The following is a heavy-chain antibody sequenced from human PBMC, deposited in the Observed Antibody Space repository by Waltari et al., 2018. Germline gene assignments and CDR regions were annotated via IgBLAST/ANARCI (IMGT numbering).Heavy chain of an antibody. Sequence: QVQLVQSGAEVKKPGASVKVSCKASGYTFTSYYMHWVRQAPGQGLEWMGIINPRGGSTSYAQKFQGRVTMTRDTSTSTVYMELSSLRSEDTAVYYCARAEPERAYFRWGQGTLVTVSS. J-gene: IGHJ4*02. CDR3: ARAEPERAYFR. CDR1: GYTFTSYY. V-gene: IGHV1-46*01. CDR2: INPRGGST. D-gene: IGHD2-21*01.